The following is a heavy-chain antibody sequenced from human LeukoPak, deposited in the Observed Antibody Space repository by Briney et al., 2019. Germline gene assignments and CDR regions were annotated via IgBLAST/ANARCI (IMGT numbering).Heavy chain of an antibody. CDR2: IKQDGSEK. D-gene: IGHD3-3*01. CDR3: ATLYYDFWSGYQNFDY. J-gene: IGHJ4*02. Sequence: GGSLRLSCAASGFTFSSYWMSWVRQAPGKGPEWVANIKQDGSEKYYVDSVKGRFTISRDNAKNSLYLQMNSLRAEDTAVYYCATLYYDFWSGYQNFDYWGQGTLVTVSS. CDR1: GFTFSSYW. V-gene: IGHV3-7*01.